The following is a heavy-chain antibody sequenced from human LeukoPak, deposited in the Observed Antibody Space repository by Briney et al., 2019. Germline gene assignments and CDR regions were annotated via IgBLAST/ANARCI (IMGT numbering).Heavy chain of an antibody. CDR3: VRADHGVKYDGFDI. Sequence: GGSLRLSCAASGFTFSVYSMNWVRQAPGKGLEWVSSISSRSTHIYYVDSLKGRFTISRDNAKNSLYLQMNSLRAEDTAVYYCVRADHGVKYDGFDIWGQGTVVTVSS. CDR1: GFTFSVYS. J-gene: IGHJ3*02. CDR2: ISSRSTHI. V-gene: IGHV3-21*01. D-gene: IGHD4-23*01.